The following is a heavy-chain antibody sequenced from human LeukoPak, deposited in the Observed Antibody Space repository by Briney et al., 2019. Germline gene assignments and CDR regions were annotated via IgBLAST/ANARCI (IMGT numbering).Heavy chain of an antibody. CDR2: INPSGGST. CDR1: GYTFTSYY. J-gene: IGHJ3*02. V-gene: IGHV1-46*01. D-gene: IGHD3-22*01. CDR3: ARAQKPVDQYYDNAFDI. Sequence: ASVKVSCKASGYTFTSYYMHWVRQAPGQGLEWMGIINPSGGSTSYAQKFQGRVTMTRDTSTSTVYMELSSLRSEDTAVYYWARAQKPVDQYYDNAFDIWGQGTMVTVSS.